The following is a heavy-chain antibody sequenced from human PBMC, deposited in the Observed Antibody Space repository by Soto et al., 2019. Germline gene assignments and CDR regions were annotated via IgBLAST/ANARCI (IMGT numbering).Heavy chain of an antibody. CDR3: ARASIHGSSWYFWFDT. Sequence: VKVSCKASGGTFSRYAINWVRQAPGQGLEWMGGIIPMFGTTNYAQKFKGRVTITADESTSTVYMELNTLRSEDAAVYYCARASIHGSSWYFWFDTWGQGTLVTVSS. D-gene: IGHD6-13*01. CDR2: IIPMFGTT. V-gene: IGHV1-69*13. CDR1: GGTFSRYA. J-gene: IGHJ5*01.